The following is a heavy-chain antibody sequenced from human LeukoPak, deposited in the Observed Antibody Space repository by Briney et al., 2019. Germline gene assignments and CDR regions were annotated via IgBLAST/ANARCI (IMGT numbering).Heavy chain of an antibody. Sequence: ASVKVSCKASGYTFTSCYMHWVRQAPGQGLEWMGIINPSGGSTSYAQKFQGRVTMTRDTSTSTVYMELSSLRSEDTAVYYCARAQHIVVVMGVIRYWGQGTLVTVSS. V-gene: IGHV1-46*03. D-gene: IGHD2-21*01. CDR2: INPSGGST. CDR3: ARAQHIVVVMGVIRY. CDR1: GYTFTSCY. J-gene: IGHJ4*02.